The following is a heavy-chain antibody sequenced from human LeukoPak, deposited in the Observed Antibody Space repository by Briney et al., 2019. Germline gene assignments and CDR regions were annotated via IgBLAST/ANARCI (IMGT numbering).Heavy chain of an antibody. D-gene: IGHD3-10*01. Sequence: GRSLRLSCAASGFTFSSYGMRWVRQAPGKGLEWVAVIWYDGSNKYYADSVKGRFTISRDNSKNTLYLQMNSLRAEDTAVYYCARDFSYGSGSYYYYYGMDVWGKGTTVTVSS. V-gene: IGHV3-33*01. CDR1: GFTFSSYG. CDR2: IWYDGSNK. J-gene: IGHJ6*04. CDR3: ARDFSYGSGSYYYYYGMDV.